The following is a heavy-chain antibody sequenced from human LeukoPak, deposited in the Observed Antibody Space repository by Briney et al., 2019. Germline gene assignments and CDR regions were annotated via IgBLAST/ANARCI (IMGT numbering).Heavy chain of an antibody. CDR3: ARDLRVGAVAGTVGY. CDR1: GGTFSSYA. J-gene: IGHJ4*02. Sequence: GASVKVSCKASGGTFSSYAISWVRQAPGQGLEWMGRIIPILGIANYAQKFQGRVTITADKSTSTAYMELSSLRSEDTAVYYCARDLRVGAVAGTVGYWGQGTLVTVSS. V-gene: IGHV1-69*04. D-gene: IGHD6-19*01. CDR2: IIPILGIA.